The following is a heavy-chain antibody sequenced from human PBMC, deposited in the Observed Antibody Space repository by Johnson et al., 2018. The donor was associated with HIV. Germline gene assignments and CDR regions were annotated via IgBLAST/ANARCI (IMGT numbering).Heavy chain of an antibody. CDR3: ARPGYYDSSGLDAFDI. D-gene: IGHD3-22*01. CDR2: ISSSGSTI. V-gene: IGHV3-48*04. Sequence: VQLVESGGGVVQPGRSLRLSCAASGFTFSSYAMHWVRQAPGKGLEWVSYISSSGSTIYYADSVTGRFTISRDNAKNSLYLQMNSLRAEDTAVYYCARPGYYDSSGLDAFDIWGQGTMVTVSS. CDR1: GFTFSSYA. J-gene: IGHJ3*02.